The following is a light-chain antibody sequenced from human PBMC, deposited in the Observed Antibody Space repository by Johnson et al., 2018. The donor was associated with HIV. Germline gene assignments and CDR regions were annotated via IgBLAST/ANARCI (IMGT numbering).Light chain of an antibody. CDR2: ENN. CDR1: SSNIGNNY. J-gene: IGLJ1*01. V-gene: IGLV1-51*02. CDR3: GTWDSSLSVSYV. Sequence: QSVLKQPPSVSAAPGQKVTIPCSGSSSNIGNNYVSWYQHLPGTAPKLLIYENNKRPSGSPDRFSGSKSGTSATLDITGLQPGDEADYYCGTWDSSLSVSYVFGTGTKVTVL.